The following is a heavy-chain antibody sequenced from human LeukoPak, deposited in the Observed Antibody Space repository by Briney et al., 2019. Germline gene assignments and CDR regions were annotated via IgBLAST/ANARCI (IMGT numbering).Heavy chain of an antibody. CDR1: GGTFSSYA. Sequence: SVKVSRKASGGTFSSYAISWVRQAPGQGLEWMGRIIPILGIANYAQKFQGRVTITADKSTSTAYMELSSLRSEDTAVYYCAVSVTVAGTIFDYWGQGTLVTVSS. J-gene: IGHJ4*02. CDR2: IIPILGIA. V-gene: IGHV1-69*04. CDR3: AVSVTVAGTIFDY. D-gene: IGHD6-19*01.